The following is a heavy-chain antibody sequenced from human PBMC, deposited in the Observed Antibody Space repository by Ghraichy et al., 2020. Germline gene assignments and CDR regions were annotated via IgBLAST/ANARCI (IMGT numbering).Heavy chain of an antibody. Sequence: ASVKVSCKASGYTFTGYYMHWVRQAPGQGLEWMGWINPNSGGTNYAQKFQGWVTMTRDTSISTAYMELSRLRSDDTAVYYCARGGYSGPTEGQLGGAKTSPLRYYYYGMDVWGQGTTVTVSS. V-gene: IGHV1-2*04. CDR2: INPNSGGT. CDR3: ARGGYSGPTEGQLGGAKTSPLRYYYYGMDV. CDR1: GYTFTGYY. D-gene: IGHD5-12*01. J-gene: IGHJ6*02.